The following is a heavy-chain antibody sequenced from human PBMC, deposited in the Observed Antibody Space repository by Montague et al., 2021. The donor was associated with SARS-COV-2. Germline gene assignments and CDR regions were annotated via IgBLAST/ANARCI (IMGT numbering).Heavy chain of an antibody. J-gene: IGHJ6*03. D-gene: IGHD3-10*01. V-gene: IGHV4-34*01. CDR3: ARLGDGVVPSPILGVGPYYSYYCMDV. CDR2: IHHGGST. Sequence: SETLSLTCAVHGGSFSTYSWNWIRQPPGKGLEWLGEIHHGGSTNYNPSLKSRVTISAATSKNQFSVKLTSVAAADTAVYYCARLGDGVVPSPILGVGPYYSYYCMDVWGKGTTVTVSS. CDR1: GGSFSTYS.